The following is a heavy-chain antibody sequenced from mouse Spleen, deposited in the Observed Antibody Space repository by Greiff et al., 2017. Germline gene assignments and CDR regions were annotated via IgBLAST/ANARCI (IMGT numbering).Heavy chain of an antibody. CDR3: ARQMITRAMDY. D-gene: IGHD2-4*01. V-gene: IGHV5-9-3*01. CDR1: GFTFSSYA. CDR2: ISSGGSYT. J-gene: IGHJ4*01. Sequence: EVKLMESGGGLVKPGGSLKLSCAASGFTFSSYAMSWVRQTPEKRLEWVATISSGGSYTYYPDSVKGRFTISRDNAKNTLYLQMSSLRSEDTAMYYCARQMITRAMDYWGQGTSVTVSS.